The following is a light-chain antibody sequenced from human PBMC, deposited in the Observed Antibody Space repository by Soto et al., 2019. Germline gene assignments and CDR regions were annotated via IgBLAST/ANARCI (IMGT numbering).Light chain of an antibody. J-gene: IGLJ2*01. Sequence: QSALTQPASVSGSLGQSITISCTGTSSDVGAYNFVSWFQQLPGKAPKVMISDVSNRPSGVSHRFSGSKSGNTASLTISGLQAEYEADYYCSSYTTSSTLVFGGGTKLTVL. CDR3: SSYTTSSTLV. CDR2: DVS. CDR1: SSDVGAYNF. V-gene: IGLV2-14*03.